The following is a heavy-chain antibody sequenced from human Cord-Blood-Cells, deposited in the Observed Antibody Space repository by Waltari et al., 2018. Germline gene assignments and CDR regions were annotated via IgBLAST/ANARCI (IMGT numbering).Heavy chain of an antibody. CDR2: IRYDGSNK. J-gene: IGHJ4*02. CDR3: ATSTLGVFDY. D-gene: IGHD1-26*01. V-gene: IGHV3-30*02. Sequence: QVQLVAPGGGVVQPGGSLRLSCESSGFTFTRDGLHRVRQAPGKGLEWVAFIRYDGSNKYYADSVKGRFTISRDNSKNTLYLQMNSLRAEDTAVYYCATSTLGVFDYWGQGTLVTVSS. CDR1: GFTFTRDG.